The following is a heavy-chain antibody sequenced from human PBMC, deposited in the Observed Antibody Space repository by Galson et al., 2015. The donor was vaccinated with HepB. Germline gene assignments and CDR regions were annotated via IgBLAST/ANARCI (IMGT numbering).Heavy chain of an antibody. J-gene: IGHJ4*02. CDR1: GFTFSNYG. D-gene: IGHD3-3*01. V-gene: IGHV3-33*08. Sequence: SLRLSCAASGFTFSNYGMYWVRQSPGKGLEWVALIWYDGSTKDYTDSVKGRFTVSRDNSKNTVYLQMNSLRLEDTAVYYCTREGGCYDFVFDYWGQGTLVTVSS. CDR2: IWYDGSTK. CDR3: TREGGCYDFVFDY.